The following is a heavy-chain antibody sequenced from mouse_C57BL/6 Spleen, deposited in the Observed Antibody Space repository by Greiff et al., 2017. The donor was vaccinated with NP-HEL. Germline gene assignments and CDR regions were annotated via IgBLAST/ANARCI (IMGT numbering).Heavy chain of an antibody. V-gene: IGHV1-80*01. Sequence: VNVVESGAELVKPGASVKISCKASGYAFSSYWMNWVKQRPGKGLEWIGQIYPGDGDTNYNGKFKGKATLTADKSSSTAYMQLSSLTSEDSAVYFCARSSSYDFDVWGTGTTVTVSS. CDR1: GYAFSSYW. J-gene: IGHJ1*03. D-gene: IGHD1-1*01. CDR2: IYPGDGDT. CDR3: ARSSSYDFDV.